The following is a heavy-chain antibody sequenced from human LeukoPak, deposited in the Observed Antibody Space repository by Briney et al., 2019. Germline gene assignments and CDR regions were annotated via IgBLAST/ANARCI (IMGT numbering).Heavy chain of an antibody. CDR1: GYTFPAYY. J-gene: IGHJ4*02. D-gene: IGHD5-24*01. V-gene: IGHV1-2*06. CDR2: INSKNGDT. CDR3: ARESDGYILWY. Sequence: GASVKVSCKASGYTFPAYYIHWVRQAPGQGLEWMGRINSKNGDTNYAQKFQDRVTMTRDTSISTAYMELSRLRSDDTAVYYCARESDGYILWYWGQGTLVTVSS.